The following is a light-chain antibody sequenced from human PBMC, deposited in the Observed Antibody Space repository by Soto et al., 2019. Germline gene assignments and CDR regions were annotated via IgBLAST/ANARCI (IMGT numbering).Light chain of an antibody. Sequence: DIQMTQSPSTLSASIGDRVTITCRASQSISTSLAWYQQKPGKAPKLLIYDASSLQSGVPFRFSGSGSGTDFTLTIDSLQPDDFATYYCQQYNTYSGTFGQGTKVDIK. J-gene: IGKJ1*01. CDR1: QSISTS. V-gene: IGKV1-5*01. CDR3: QQYNTYSGT. CDR2: DAS.